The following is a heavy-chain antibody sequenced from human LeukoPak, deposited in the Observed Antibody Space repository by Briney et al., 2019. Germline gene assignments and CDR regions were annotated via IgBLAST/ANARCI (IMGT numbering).Heavy chain of an antibody. CDR2: INWNGGST. D-gene: IGHD3-10*01. J-gene: IGHJ3*02. Sequence: GGSLRLSCAASGFTFDDYGMSWVRQAPGKGLEWVSGINWNGGSTGYADSVKGRFTISRGNAKNSLYLQMNSLRAEDTALYYCARVDYYGSVQDAFDIWGQGTMVTVSS. V-gene: IGHV3-20*04. CDR1: GFTFDDYG. CDR3: ARVDYYGSVQDAFDI.